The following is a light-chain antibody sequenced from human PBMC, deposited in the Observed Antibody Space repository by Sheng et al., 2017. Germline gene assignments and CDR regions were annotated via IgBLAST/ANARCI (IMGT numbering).Light chain of an antibody. CDR1: QSVSSY. V-gene: IGKV3-20*01. Sequence: EIVLTQSPATLSLSPGERATLSCRASQSVSSYLAWYQQRPGQAPRLLIYGASRRATGIPDRFSGSGSGTDFTLTISRLEPEDFAVYYCQQYVTARWTFGQGTRVEIK. J-gene: IGKJ1*01. CDR3: QQYVTARWT. CDR2: GAS.